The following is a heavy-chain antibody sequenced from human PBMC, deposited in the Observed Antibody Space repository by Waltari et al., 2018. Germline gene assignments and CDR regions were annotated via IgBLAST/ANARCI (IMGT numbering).Heavy chain of an antibody. CDR1: GFSLSTSGVG. CDR3: AHPARQLVGEYYFDY. Sequence: QITLKESGPTLVKPTQTLTLTCTFSGFSLSTSGVGVGWIRQPPGKALEWLALIYWNDDKRYSPSLKSMLTMTTDTSKNLVVLTMTNMDPVDTATYYCAHPARQLVGEYYFDYWGQGTLVTVSS. D-gene: IGHD6-6*01. V-gene: IGHV2-5*01. CDR2: IYWNDDK. J-gene: IGHJ4*02.